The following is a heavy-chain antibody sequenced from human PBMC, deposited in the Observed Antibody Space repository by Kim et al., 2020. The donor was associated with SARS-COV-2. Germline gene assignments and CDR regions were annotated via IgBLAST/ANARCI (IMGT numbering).Heavy chain of an antibody. D-gene: IGHD4-4*01. CDR2: KT. Sequence: KTKYSQKLHGRVNINRDTSANTAYMELRSLTSEDTAVYYCARDRNPTVYDYWGQGPLVTVSS. V-gene: IGHV1-3*01. J-gene: IGHJ4*02. CDR3: ARDRNPTVYDY.